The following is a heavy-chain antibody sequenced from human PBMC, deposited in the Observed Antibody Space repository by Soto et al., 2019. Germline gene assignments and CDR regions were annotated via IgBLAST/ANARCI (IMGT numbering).Heavy chain of an antibody. CDR3: ARDGGVYDYSPFDY. D-gene: IGHD4-4*01. CDR1: GGTFSSYA. V-gene: IGHV1-69*12. Sequence: QVQLVQSGAEVKKPGSSVKVSCKASGGTFSSYAISWVRQAPGQGLEWMGGIIPIFGTANYAQKFQGRVTITADEPTSTAYMELSSLRSDDTAVYYCARDGGVYDYSPFDYWGQGTLVTVSS. J-gene: IGHJ4*02. CDR2: IIPIFGTA.